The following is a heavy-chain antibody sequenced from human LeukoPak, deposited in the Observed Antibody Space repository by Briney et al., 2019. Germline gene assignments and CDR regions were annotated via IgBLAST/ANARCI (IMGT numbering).Heavy chain of an antibody. CDR1: GFTFSSYS. CDR3: ARDSVATMVQGVFDY. J-gene: IGHJ4*02. D-gene: IGHD3-10*01. CDR2: ISSSSSYI. Sequence: KSGGTLRLSCAASGFTFSSYSMNWVRQAPGKGLEWVSSISSSSSYIYYADSVKGRFTISRDHAFNSLYLQMNSLIAEDTDAYYCARDSVATMVQGVFDYWGQGTLVTVSS. V-gene: IGHV3-21*04.